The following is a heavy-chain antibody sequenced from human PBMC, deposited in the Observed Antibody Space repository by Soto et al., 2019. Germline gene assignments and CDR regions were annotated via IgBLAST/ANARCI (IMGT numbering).Heavy chain of an antibody. D-gene: IGHD6-6*01. CDR1: GESINSGGYY. Sequence: QVQLQESGPGLVKPSQTLSLTCSVSGESINSGGYYWSWIRHHPGKGLEWIGYIYDSESAYYNPSLKSXVPXSXXPSKNHFAMRLSSVTAADTAVYYCARASSSSSAADYWGQGTQVTVSS. CDR2: IYDSESA. J-gene: IGHJ4*02. V-gene: IGHV4-31*01. CDR3: ARASSSSSAADY.